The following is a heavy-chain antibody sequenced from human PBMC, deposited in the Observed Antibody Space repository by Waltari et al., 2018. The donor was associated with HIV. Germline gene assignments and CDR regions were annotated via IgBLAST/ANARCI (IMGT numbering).Heavy chain of an antibody. J-gene: IGHJ4*02. CDR2: IWYDGSYK. V-gene: IGHV3-33*01. D-gene: IGHD3-9*01. Sequence: RQAPGKGLEWVAFIWYDGSYKYYADSVKGRFTISRDNSKNTLYLQMSSLRAEDTAVYYCARDPAPYYDILTGYNAYYFDYWGQGTLVTVSS. CDR3: ARDPAPYYDILTGYNAYYFDY.